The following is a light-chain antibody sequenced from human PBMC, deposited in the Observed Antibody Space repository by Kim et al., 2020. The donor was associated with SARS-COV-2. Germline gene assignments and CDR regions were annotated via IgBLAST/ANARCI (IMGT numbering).Light chain of an antibody. Sequence: QPVLTQSPSASASLGASVKLTCTLSSGHSNYAIAWHQHQPDMGPRFLMALNSDGSHTKGDGIPDRFSGSSSGAERYLTISSLQSEDEADYYCQTWDTTGMQMFGGGTQLTVL. CDR1: SGHSNYA. J-gene: IGLJ3*02. CDR2: LNSDGSH. CDR3: QTWDTTGMQM. V-gene: IGLV4-69*01.